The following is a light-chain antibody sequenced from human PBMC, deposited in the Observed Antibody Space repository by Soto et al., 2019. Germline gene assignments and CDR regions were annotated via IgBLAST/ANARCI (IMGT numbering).Light chain of an antibody. Sequence: DIHMTQSPSTLSASVGDRVTITCRASQSISSWLAWYQQKPGKAPKLLIYKASSIESGVPSRFSGSGSGTEFTLTISSLQPDDFATYYCQQYNSYPWTFGQGTKMEIK. CDR3: QQYNSYPWT. CDR1: QSISSW. CDR2: KAS. J-gene: IGKJ1*01. V-gene: IGKV1-5*03.